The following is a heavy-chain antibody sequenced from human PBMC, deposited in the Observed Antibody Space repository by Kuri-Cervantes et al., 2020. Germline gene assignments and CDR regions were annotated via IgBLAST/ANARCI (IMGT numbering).Heavy chain of an antibody. V-gene: IGHV3-30*18. J-gene: IGHJ5*02. Sequence: GESLKISCAASGFTFSSYGMHWVRQAPGKGLEWVAVISYDGSNKYYADSVKGRFTISRDNSKNTLYLQMNSLRAEDTAVYYCAKVLYGDYGFGPWGQGTLVTVSS. D-gene: IGHD4-17*01. CDR1: GFTFSSYG. CDR2: ISYDGSNK. CDR3: AKVLYGDYGFGP.